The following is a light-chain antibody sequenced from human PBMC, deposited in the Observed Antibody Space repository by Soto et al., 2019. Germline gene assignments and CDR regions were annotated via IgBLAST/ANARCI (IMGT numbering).Light chain of an antibody. CDR3: QQYNNWPRT. J-gene: IGKJ1*01. CDR2: WAS. Sequence: SLLPPSPDTEASPPGERATLSCRASQSVSSSYLAWYHQKPGPGPRAPLFWASSRATGIPNRVSGSGVWESFTLTISSLQSEDFAVYYCQQYNNWPRTSAQRAKVDI. V-gene: IGKV3-20*01. CDR1: QSVSSSY.